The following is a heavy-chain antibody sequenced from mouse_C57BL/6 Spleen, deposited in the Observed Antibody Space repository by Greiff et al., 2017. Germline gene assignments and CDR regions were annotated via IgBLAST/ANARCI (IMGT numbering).Heavy chain of an antibody. CDR2: LNPGSGGT. Sequence: VQLQQSGAELVRPGTSVKVSCKASGYAFTTYLIEWVKQRPGQGLEWIGVLNPGSGGTNYNEKFKGKATLTADKSSSAAYMQLSSLTSEDSAVYFCTRDRYFDVGGTGTTVTVSS. J-gene: IGHJ1*03. CDR1: GYAFTTYL. V-gene: IGHV1-54*01. CDR3: TRDRYFDV.